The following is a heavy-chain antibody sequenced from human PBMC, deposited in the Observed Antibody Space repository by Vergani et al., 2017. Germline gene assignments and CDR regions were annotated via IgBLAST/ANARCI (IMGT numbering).Heavy chain of an antibody. J-gene: IGHJ4*02. CDR2: IYYSGST. CDR3: ARAPPCGGTTCFTGVRRRGYYFDY. Sequence: QVQLQESGPGLVKPSETLSLTCTVSGGSISSSSYYWGWIRQPPGKGLEWIGSIYYSGSTYYNPSLKSRVTISVDTSKNQFSLKLSSVIAADTALYYCARAPPCGGTTCFTGVRRRGYYFDYWGQGTLVTVSS. D-gene: IGHD2-2*02. CDR1: GGSISSSSYY. V-gene: IGHV4-39*01.